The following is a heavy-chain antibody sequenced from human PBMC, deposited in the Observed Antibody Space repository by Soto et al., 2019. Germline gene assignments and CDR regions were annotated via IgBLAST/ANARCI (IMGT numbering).Heavy chain of an antibody. CDR1: GFTFSSYA. CDR3: AKKLGKTNYFDY. CDR2: ISGSGGST. D-gene: IGHD1-26*01. J-gene: IGHJ4*02. Sequence: GSLRLSFSASGFTFSSYAMSWVRQAPGKGLEWVSAISGSGGSTYYADSVKGRLTISRDNSKNTLYLQMNSLRAEDTAVYYCAKKLGKTNYFDYWGQGTLVTVSS. V-gene: IGHV3-23*01.